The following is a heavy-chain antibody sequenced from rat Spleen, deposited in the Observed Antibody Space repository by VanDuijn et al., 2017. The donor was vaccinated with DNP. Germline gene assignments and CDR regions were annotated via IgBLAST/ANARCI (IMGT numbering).Heavy chain of an antibody. CDR2: LSYNGGAP. J-gene: IGHJ4*01. V-gene: IGHV5-29*01. CDR1: GFNFNDHW. Sequence: EVKLVESGGGLVQPGRSLKLSCAASGFNFNDHWMGWVRQAPAKGLAWVATLSYNGGAPYYRDSVKGRFTISRDNAQSTLYLQMDSLRSEDTATYYCARHRTIMPYYYAMDAWGQGASVTVSS. CDR3: ARHRTIMPYYYAMDA. D-gene: IGHD1-12*01.